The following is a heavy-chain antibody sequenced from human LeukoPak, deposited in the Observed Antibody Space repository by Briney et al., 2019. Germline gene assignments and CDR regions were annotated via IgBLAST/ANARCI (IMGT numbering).Heavy chain of an antibody. CDR2: ISWDGNSI. V-gene: IGHV3-43*01. CDR1: GFTFDDYM. CDR3: AKDVATVGIVDF. J-gene: IGHJ4*02. Sequence: GGSLRLSCAASGFTFDDYMMHWVRQAPGKGLEWVALISWDGNSIYYADSVKGRFTISRDNGKNSLYLQMLNLRTEDTAIYYCAKDVATVGIVDFWGQGTLVTVSS. D-gene: IGHD2-21*01.